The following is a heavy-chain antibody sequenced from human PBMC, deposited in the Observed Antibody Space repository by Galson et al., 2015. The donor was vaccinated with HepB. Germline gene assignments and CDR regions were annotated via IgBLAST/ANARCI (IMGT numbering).Heavy chain of an antibody. CDR2: ISSSSSYT. CDR1: GFTFSDYY. J-gene: IGHJ4*02. D-gene: IGHD6-6*01. Sequence: SLRLSCAASGFTFSDYYMSWIRQAPGKGLEWVSYISSSSSYTNYADSVKGRFTISRDNAKNSLYLQMNSLRAEDTAVYYCAREGQYSSSLGYWGQGTLVTVSS. CDR3: AREGQYSSSLGY. V-gene: IGHV3-11*06.